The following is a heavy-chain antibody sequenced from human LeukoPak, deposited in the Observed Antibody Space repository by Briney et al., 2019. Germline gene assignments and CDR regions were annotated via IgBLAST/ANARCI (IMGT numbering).Heavy chain of an antibody. CDR3: ARQTKDYYDSSGYSDY. CDR2: IYPGDSDT. V-gene: IGHV5-51*01. D-gene: IGHD3-22*01. Sequence: GGSLEISCKGSGYSFTSYWIGGGRQMPGKGLEGMGIIYPGDSDTRYSPSFQGQVTISADKSISTAYLQWSSLKASDTAMYYCARQTKDYYDSSGYSDYWGQGTLVTVSS. CDR1: GYSFTSYW. J-gene: IGHJ4*02.